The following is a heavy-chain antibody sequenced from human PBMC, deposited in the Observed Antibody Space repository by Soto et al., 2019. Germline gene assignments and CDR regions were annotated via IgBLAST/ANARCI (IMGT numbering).Heavy chain of an antibody. J-gene: IGHJ4*02. CDR1: GFTFRKAW. V-gene: IGHV3-15*01. CDR2: INTKSDGGTI. CDR3: TTVLFNCDSRGCHLDY. D-gene: IGHD3-22*01. Sequence: GSLRLSCAASGFTFRKAWFNWVRQAPGKGLEWVGRINTKSDGGTIDYAAHVKDRFIISRNDSENTLYLLINSLKTEDTGVYYCTTVLFNCDSRGCHLDYWGQGTLVTVSS.